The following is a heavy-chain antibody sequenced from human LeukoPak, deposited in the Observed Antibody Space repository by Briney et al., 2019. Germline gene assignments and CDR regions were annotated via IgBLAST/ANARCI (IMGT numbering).Heavy chain of an antibody. Sequence: GGSLRLSCAASGFTFSSYGMHWVRQAPGKGLEGVAVISYDGSNKYYADSVKGRFTISRDNSKNTLYLQMNSLRAEDTAVYYCAKEALWFGELLPARPTDYWGQGTLVTVSS. CDR3: AKEALWFGELLPARPTDY. CDR1: GFTFSSYG. V-gene: IGHV3-30*18. D-gene: IGHD3-10*01. CDR2: ISYDGSNK. J-gene: IGHJ4*02.